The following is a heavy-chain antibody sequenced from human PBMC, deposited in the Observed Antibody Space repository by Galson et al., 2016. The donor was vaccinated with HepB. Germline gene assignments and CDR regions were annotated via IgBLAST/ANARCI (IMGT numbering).Heavy chain of an antibody. J-gene: IGHJ4*02. CDR1: GFSFSSYV. D-gene: IGHD3-3*01. CDR3: GKYEFDY. V-gene: IGHV3-64D*09. Sequence: SLRLPCAASGFSFSSYVMFWVRQAPGKGLEFVSAIGSDGRSTHYADSLRGRFTVSRDNSKNMLYLQMSSMRAEDTAVYYCGKYEFDYWGQGTLVTVSS. CDR2: IGSDGRST.